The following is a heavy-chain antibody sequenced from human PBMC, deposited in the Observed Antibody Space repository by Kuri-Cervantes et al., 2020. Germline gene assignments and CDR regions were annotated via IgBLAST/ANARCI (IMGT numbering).Heavy chain of an antibody. V-gene: IGHV4-39*07. Sequence: SETLSLTCTVSGGSISSSSYYWGWIRQPPGKGLEWIGSIYYSGSTNYNPSLKSRVTISVDKSKNQFSLKLSSVTAADTAVYYCARGLRIAAFDWGRGTLVTVSS. CDR1: GGSISSSSYY. J-gene: IGHJ4*02. D-gene: IGHD6-13*01. CDR2: IYYSGST. CDR3: ARGLRIAAFD.